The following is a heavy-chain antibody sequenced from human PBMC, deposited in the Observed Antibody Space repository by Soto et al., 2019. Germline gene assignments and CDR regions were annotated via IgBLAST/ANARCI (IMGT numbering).Heavy chain of an antibody. Sequence: SETLSLTCAVSGYSLRSGYFWGWIGQPTGKGLDWIGSMYHSWITYYNLSLKSRFTISVDTSKNQLSLKLSSSTAADTAVYYCARSMYSTSAQLYYGMDVWGQGTTVTVSS. CDR2: MYHSWIT. CDR3: ARSMYSTSAQLYYGMDV. J-gene: IGHJ6*02. CDR1: GYSLRSGYF. V-gene: IGHV4-38-2*01. D-gene: IGHD6-6*01.